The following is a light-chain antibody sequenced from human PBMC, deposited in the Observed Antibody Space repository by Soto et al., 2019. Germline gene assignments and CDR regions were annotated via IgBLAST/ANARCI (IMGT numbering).Light chain of an antibody. Sequence: EIVMTQSPATLSVSPGERGTLSCRASQSVSSNLAWYQQKPGQAPRLLIYGASTRATGIPATFSGSGSGTEFTLTISSLQSEDFAVYYCQQYNNWPAITFGQGTRLEIK. CDR2: GAS. CDR3: QQYNNWPAIT. CDR1: QSVSSN. J-gene: IGKJ5*01. V-gene: IGKV3D-15*01.